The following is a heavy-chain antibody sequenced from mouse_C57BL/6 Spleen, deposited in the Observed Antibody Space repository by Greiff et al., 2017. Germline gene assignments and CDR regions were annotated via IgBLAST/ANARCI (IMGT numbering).Heavy chain of an antibody. V-gene: IGHV3-6*01. Sequence: EVKLQESGPGLVKPSQSLSLTCSVTGYSITSGYYWNWIRKFPGNKLAWMGYISYDGSTNYNPSLHNRISITRDTSKNKFFLKLKSVTTEGTATYCCARGVGPVAYWGQGTLVTVSA. CDR2: ISYDGST. CDR3: ARGVGPVAY. CDR1: GYSITSGYY. J-gene: IGHJ3*01. D-gene: IGHD1-3*01.